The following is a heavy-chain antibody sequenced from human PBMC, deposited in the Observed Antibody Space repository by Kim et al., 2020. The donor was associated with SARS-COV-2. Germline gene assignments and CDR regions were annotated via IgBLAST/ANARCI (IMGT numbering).Heavy chain of an antibody. J-gene: IGHJ6*02. CDR3: ARGSFKDGMDV. Sequence: IHDEGPVEGRLTISRDNAKSTVYLQMNSLRAEDTAVYYCARGSFKDGMDVWGQGTTVTVSS. V-gene: IGHV3-74*01. CDR2: I.